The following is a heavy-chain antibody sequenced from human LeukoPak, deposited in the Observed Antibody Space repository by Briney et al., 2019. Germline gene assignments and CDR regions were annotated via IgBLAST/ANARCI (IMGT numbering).Heavy chain of an antibody. V-gene: IGHV3-21*01. Sequence: GGSLRLSCAASGFGFSVLTMNWVRQAPGKGLEWVSSISGRSSFIWYADSVKGRFIISRDNAENSLFLQLNGLRAEDTAVYYCAREFRSGSYVPRSFDYWGQGTLVTVS. J-gene: IGHJ4*02. CDR3: AREFRSGSYVPRSFDY. CDR1: GFGFSVLT. CDR2: ISGRSSFI. D-gene: IGHD3-10*01.